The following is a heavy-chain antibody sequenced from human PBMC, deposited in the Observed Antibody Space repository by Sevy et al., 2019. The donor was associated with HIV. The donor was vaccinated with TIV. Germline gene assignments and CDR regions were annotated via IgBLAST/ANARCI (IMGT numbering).Heavy chain of an antibody. Sequence: SETLSLTCTVSGGSVSSGSYYWSWIRQPPGKGLEWIGYIYYSGSTNYNPSLKSRVTVSVDTSKDQFSLKLSSVTAADTAVYSCAREFTIFGVVTNVVTAPSGGMDVWGQGTTVTVSS. CDR1: GGSVSSGSYY. V-gene: IGHV4-61*01. D-gene: IGHD3-3*01. CDR2: IYYSGST. J-gene: IGHJ6*02. CDR3: AREFTIFGVVTNVVTAPSGGMDV.